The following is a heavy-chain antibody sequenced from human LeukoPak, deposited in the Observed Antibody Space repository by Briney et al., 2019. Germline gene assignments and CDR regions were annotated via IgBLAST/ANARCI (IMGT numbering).Heavy chain of an antibody. CDR2: ISERLKT. D-gene: IGHD5-18*01. J-gene: IGHJ1*01. V-gene: IGHV3-23*05. CDR1: GFTFSDWS. CDR3: VQDFRDWIRISRGGDS. Sequence: GGSLRLSCAASGFTFSDWSMSWVRQTPGKGLEWVSTISERLKTYYADSVNGRFTISRDNSKGILYLQMNSLRDEDTAVYYCVQDFRDWIRISRGGDSWGQGALVTVSS.